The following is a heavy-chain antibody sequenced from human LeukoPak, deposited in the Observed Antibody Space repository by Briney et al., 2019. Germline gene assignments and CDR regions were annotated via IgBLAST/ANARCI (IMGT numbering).Heavy chain of an antibody. D-gene: IGHD6-19*01. CDR1: GGSISSSSYY. CDR2: INHSGST. J-gene: IGHJ6*03. Sequence: SETLSLTCTVSGGSISSSSYYWGWIRQPPGKGLEWIGEINHSGSTNYNPSLKSRVTISVDTSKNQFSLKLSSVTAADTAVYYCARQGSDSYYYYYMDVWGKGTTVTISS. V-gene: IGHV4-39*01. CDR3: ARQGSDSYYYYYMDV.